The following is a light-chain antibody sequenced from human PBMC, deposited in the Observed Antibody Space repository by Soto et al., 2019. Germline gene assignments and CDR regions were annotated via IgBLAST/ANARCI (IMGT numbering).Light chain of an antibody. CDR3: SAWDDSLNGRL. Sequence: QSVLTQPPSASGTPGQRVTISCSGGSSNIGSNTVNWYQQVPGTAPKLLIYTNYQRPSGVPDRFSGSKSGTSASLAISGLQSEDEADYYCSAWDDSLNGRLFGTGTKVTVL. J-gene: IGLJ1*01. V-gene: IGLV1-44*01. CDR2: TNY. CDR1: SSNIGSNT.